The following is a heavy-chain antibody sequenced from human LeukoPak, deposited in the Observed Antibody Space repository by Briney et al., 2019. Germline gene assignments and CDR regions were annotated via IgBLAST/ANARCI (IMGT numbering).Heavy chain of an antibody. CDR1: GFTLSCYS. CDR2: ISYDGSNK. Sequence: RGSVRVSCAASGFTLSCYSMHWVRQAPGKGLEWVAVISYDGSNKYYADSVKGRFTISRDNSKITLLLQMNSLRADDTDVYYWATGGITVRGINYWGKGTLVTVAS. D-gene: IGHD3-10*01. V-gene: IGHV3-30*04. CDR3: ATGGITVRGINY. J-gene: IGHJ4*02.